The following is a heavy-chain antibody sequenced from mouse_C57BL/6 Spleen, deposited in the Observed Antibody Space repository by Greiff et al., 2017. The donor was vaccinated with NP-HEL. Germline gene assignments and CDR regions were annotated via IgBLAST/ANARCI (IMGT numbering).Heavy chain of an antibody. J-gene: IGHJ2*01. D-gene: IGHD4-1*01. CDR2: IDPENGDT. V-gene: IGHV14-4*01. CDR3: TTGKGDY. CDR1: GFNIKDDY. Sequence: VQLQQSGAELVRPGASVKLSCTASGFNIKDDYMHWVKQRPEQGLEWIGWIDPENGDTEYASKFQGKATITADTSSNTAYRQISSLTSEDTAVYYCTTGKGDYWGQGTTLTVSS.